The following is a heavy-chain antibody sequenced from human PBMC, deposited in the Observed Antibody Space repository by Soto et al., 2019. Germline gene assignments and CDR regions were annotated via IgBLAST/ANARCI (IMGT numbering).Heavy chain of an antibody. J-gene: IGHJ2*01. V-gene: IGHV4-31*03. Sequence: QVQLQESGPGLVKPSQTLSLTCTVSGGSISSGGYYWSWIRQHPGKGLEWIGYIYYSGSTYYNPSLKSRVTISVGTSKNQFSLKLSSVTAADTAVYYCARGRGWRHCGGGSCYLGWYFDLWGRGTLVTVSS. D-gene: IGHD2-15*01. CDR2: IYYSGST. CDR1: GGSISSGGYY. CDR3: ARGRGWRHCGGGSCYLGWYFDL.